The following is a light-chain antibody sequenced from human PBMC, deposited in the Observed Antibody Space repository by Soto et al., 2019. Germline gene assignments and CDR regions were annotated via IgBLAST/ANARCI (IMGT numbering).Light chain of an antibody. CDR3: QQTYITPIT. Sequence: DLEMTQSPASLSASVGDRVTISCRTSQTINNNLNWYQQRPGKAPKLLIYSSSSLMSGVPPRFSGSGSWTDFTLTISSLQPEDFATYFCQQTYITPITFGQGTRLDIK. CDR2: SSS. V-gene: IGKV1-39*01. CDR1: QTINNN. J-gene: IGKJ5*01.